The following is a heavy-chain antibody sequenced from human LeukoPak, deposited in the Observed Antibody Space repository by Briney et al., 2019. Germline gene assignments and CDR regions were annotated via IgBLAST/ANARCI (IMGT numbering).Heavy chain of an antibody. V-gene: IGHV3-15*01. CDR3: TTDRRRYYEPFDP. CDR2: IKSKTDGGTT. J-gene: IGHJ5*02. D-gene: IGHD3-22*01. CDR1: GFTFSNAW. Sequence: PGGSLRLSCAASGFTFSNAWMSWVRQAPGKGLEWVGRIKSKTDGGTTDYAAPVKGRFTISRDDSKNTLYLQMNSLKTEDTAVYYCTTDRRRYYEPFDPWGQGTLVTVSS.